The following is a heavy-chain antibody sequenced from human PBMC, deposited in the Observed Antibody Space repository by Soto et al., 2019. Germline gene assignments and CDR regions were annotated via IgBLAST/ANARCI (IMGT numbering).Heavy chain of an antibody. CDR1: GFTFSSYS. V-gene: IGHV3-21*01. CDR3: AKDRITGLFDY. Sequence: GGSLRLSCAASGFTFSSYSMNWVRQAPGKGLERVSSISSSGSYIYYADSVKCRFTISRDNSKNTLYLQMNSLSAVDSAVYYCAKDRITGLFDYWGQGTLVTVSS. CDR2: ISSSGSYI. J-gene: IGHJ4*02. D-gene: IGHD1-20*01.